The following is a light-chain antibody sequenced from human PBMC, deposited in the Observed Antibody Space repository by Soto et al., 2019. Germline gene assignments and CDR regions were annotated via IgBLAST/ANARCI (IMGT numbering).Light chain of an antibody. Sequence: THSPATLSVSQCERATLSSRASQSVSSYLAWYQQKPGQAPRLLIYDASSRATGTPDRFSGSGSGTDFTLTINRLEPEDFALYYCQQYGISPPTFGQGTKVDI. CDR3: QQYGISPPT. CDR1: QSVSSY. J-gene: IGKJ1*01. CDR2: DAS. V-gene: IGKV3-20*01.